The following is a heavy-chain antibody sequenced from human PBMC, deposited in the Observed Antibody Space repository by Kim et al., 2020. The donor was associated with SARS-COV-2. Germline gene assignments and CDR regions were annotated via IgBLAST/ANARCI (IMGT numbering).Heavy chain of an antibody. CDR2: VNSYGSST. D-gene: IGHD3-16*01. CDR1: GFTFSSYC. Sequence: GGSLRLSCVASGFTFSSYCMHWVRQAPGKGLVWFSRVNSYGSSTSYADSVKGRFTISRDNARNTLYLQMNSLRAEDTAVYYCASLSTGYVWDKFDYWGQGTLVTVSS. V-gene: IGHV3-74*01. J-gene: IGHJ4*02. CDR3: ASLSTGYVWDKFDY.